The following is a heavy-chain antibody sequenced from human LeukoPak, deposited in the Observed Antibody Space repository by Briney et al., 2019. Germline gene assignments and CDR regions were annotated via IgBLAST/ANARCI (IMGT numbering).Heavy chain of an antibody. CDR1: GGSFSDYY. V-gene: IGHV4-34*01. CDR2: IYYSGST. J-gene: IGHJ5*02. Sequence: SETLSLTCAVYGGSFSDYYWGWIRQPPGKGLEWIGSIYYSGSTYYNPSLKSRVTISVDTSKNQFSLKLSSVTAADTAVYYCAAHYYDSSGFLMFDPWGQGTLVTVSS. D-gene: IGHD3-22*01. CDR3: AAHYYDSSGFLMFDP.